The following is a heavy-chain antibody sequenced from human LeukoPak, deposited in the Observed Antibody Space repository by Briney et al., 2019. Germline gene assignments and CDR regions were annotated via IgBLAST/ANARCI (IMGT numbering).Heavy chain of an antibody. V-gene: IGHV1-2*02. D-gene: IGHD2-2*01. Sequence: ASVKVSFKASGYTFTGYYMHWVRQAPGQGLEWMGWINPNSGGTNYAQKFQGRITMTRDTSISTAYMELSRLRSDDTAVYYCARTSITVVVSSLNQLLFGAFDIWGQGTMVTVSS. CDR2: INPNSGGT. J-gene: IGHJ3*02. CDR1: GYTFTGYY. CDR3: ARTSITVVVSSLNQLLFGAFDI.